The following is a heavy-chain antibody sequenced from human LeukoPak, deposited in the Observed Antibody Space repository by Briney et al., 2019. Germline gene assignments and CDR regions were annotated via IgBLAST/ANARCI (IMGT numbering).Heavy chain of an antibody. D-gene: IGHD3-3*01. Sequence: GGSLRLFCAASGFTFSSYSMNWVRQAPGKGLEWVSSISSSSSYIYYADSVKGRFTISRDNAKNSLYLQMNSLRAEDTAVYYCARDRDDFWSGYYEYYFDYWGQGTLVTVSS. J-gene: IGHJ4*02. CDR1: GFTFSSYS. CDR3: ARDRDDFWSGYYEYYFDY. V-gene: IGHV3-21*01. CDR2: ISSSSSYI.